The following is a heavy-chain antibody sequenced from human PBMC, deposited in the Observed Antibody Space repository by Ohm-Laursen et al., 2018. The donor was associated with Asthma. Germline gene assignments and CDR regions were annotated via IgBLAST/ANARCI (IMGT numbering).Heavy chain of an antibody. D-gene: IGHD3-22*01. J-gene: IGHJ4*02. V-gene: IGHV4-31*03. Sequence: SQTLSLTCTVSGDSINSGNNYWSWIRQHPGKGLEWIGYIYYSGITYSNPSPRSRVSISVDTSKNQFSLKLSPVTAADTAVYYCARGTFYYESTGYYFFDHWGQGALVTVSS. CDR1: GDSINSGNNY. CDR2: IYYSGIT. CDR3: ARGTFYYESTGYYFFDH.